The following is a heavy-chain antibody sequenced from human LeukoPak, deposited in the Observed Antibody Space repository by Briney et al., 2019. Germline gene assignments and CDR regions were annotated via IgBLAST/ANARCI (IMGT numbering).Heavy chain of an antibody. V-gene: IGHV3-33*01. CDR1: GFTFSSYD. Sequence: PGGSLRLSCAASGFTFSSYDMHWVRQAPAKGLEWVAVLWYDGNNRYYADSVKGRFTISRDNSKNTLYLQMNSLRAEDTAVYYCARESAAGTCDYWGQGTLVTVSS. D-gene: IGHD6-13*01. CDR3: ARESAAGTCDY. CDR2: LWYDGNNR. J-gene: IGHJ4*02.